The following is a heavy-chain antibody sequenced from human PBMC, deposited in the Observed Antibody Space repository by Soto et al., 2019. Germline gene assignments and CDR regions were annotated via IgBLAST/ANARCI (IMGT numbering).Heavy chain of an antibody. V-gene: IGHV4-31*03. CDR2: IYYSGST. D-gene: IGHD6-13*01. CDR1: GGPISSGGYY. J-gene: IGHJ5*02. Sequence: QVQLQESGPGLVKPSQTLSLTCTVSGGPISSGGYYWSWIRQHPGKGLEWIGYIYYSGSTYYNPSLKSRVTISVDTSKNQFSLKLSSVTAADTAVYYCARVSPRYSSSWYRFDPWGQGTLVTVSS. CDR3: ARVSPRYSSSWYRFDP.